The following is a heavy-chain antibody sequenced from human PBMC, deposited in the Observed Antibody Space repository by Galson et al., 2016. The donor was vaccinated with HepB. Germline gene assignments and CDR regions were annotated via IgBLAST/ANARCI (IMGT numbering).Heavy chain of an antibody. CDR2: ISSSSSYT. CDR3: ARIDSSAWYPDDY. V-gene: IGHV3-11*06. Sequence: SLRLSCAASGFTFSDYYMSWIRQAPGKGLEWVSYISSSSSYTNYADSVKGRFTISRDNAKNSLYLQMNSLRVEDTAVYYCARIDSSAWYPDDYWGRGTLVTVSS. CDR1: GFTFSDYY. D-gene: IGHD6-19*01. J-gene: IGHJ4*02.